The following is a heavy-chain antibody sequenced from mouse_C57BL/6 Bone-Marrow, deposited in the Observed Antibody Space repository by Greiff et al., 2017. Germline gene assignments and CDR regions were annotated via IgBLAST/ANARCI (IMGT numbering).Heavy chain of an antibody. CDR3: ARHGYDYAWFAY. D-gene: IGHD2-4*01. V-gene: IGHV5-6*01. CDR1: GFTFSSYG. J-gene: IGHJ3*01. Sequence: EVQRVESGGDLVKPGGSLKLSCAASGFTFSSYGMSWVRQTPDKRLAWVATISSGGSYTYYPDSVKGRFTISRDNAKNTLYLQMSSLKSEDTAMYYCARHGYDYAWFAYWGQGTLVTVSA. CDR2: ISSGGSYT.